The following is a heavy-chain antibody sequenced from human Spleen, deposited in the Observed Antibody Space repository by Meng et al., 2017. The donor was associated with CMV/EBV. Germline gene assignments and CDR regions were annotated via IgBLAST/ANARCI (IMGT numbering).Heavy chain of an antibody. CDR2: IKEDGSEK. V-gene: IGHV3-7*01. J-gene: IGHJ4*02. Sequence: GESLKISCAASGFTFSSYGMHWVRQAPGKGLEWVANIKEDGSEKYYVDSVKGRFTTSRDNAKNSLYLQMNSLRAEDTAVYYCARTVGATDYWGQGTLVTVSS. CDR3: ARTVGATDY. CDR1: GFTFSSYG. D-gene: IGHD1-26*01.